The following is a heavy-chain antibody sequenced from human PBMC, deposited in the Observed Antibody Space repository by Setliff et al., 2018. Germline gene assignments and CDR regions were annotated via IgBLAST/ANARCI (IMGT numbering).Heavy chain of an antibody. CDR1: GFTFSGYS. J-gene: IGHJ3*02. V-gene: IGHV3-7*01. CDR2: IKQDGSEK. CDR3: VRDDADNYDAFDN. D-gene: IGHD3-22*01. Sequence: GGSLRLSCAASGFTFSGYSMNWVRQAPGKGLEWVANIKQDGSEKYYVDSVKGRFTVSRDNAKNSLYLQMNSLRAEDTGVYYCVRDDADNYDAFDNWGQGTLVTVSS.